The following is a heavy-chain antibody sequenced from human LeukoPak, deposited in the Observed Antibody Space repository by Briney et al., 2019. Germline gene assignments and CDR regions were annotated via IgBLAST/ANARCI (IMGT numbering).Heavy chain of an antibody. D-gene: IGHD2-2*01. V-gene: IGHV1-69*13. J-gene: IGHJ3*02. Sequence: GASVKVSCKASGGTFSSYAFSWVRQAPGQGLEWMGGIIPIFGTANYAQKFQGRVTITADESTSTAYMELSSLRSEDTAVYYCARWVVVPAASFGAFDIWGQGTMVTVSS. CDR3: ARWVVVPAASFGAFDI. CDR1: GGTFSSYA. CDR2: IIPIFGTA.